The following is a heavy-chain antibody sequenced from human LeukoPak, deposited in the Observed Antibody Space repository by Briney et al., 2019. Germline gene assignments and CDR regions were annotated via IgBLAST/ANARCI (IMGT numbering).Heavy chain of an antibody. Sequence: GGSLRLSCAASGFTFSDYYMSWIRQAPGKGLEWVSYIGSSGSTIYYADSVKGRFTISRDNAKNSLYLQMDSLRAEDTAVYYCARGPRLPQYFQYWGQGTLVTVSS. CDR2: IGSSGSTI. D-gene: IGHD3-16*01. CDR3: ARGPRLPQYFQY. V-gene: IGHV3-11*04. J-gene: IGHJ1*01. CDR1: GFTFSDYY.